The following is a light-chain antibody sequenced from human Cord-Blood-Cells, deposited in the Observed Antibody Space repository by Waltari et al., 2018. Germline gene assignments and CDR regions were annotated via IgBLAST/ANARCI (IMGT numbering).Light chain of an antibody. J-gene: IGLJ3*02. CDR2: LNSDGSH. Sequence: GHSSYAIAWHQQQPEKGPRYLMKLNSDGSHSKGDGIPDRFSGSSSGAERYLTISSLQSEDEADYYCQTWGTGIGVFGGGTKLTVL. V-gene: IGLV4-69*01. CDR3: QTWGTGIGV. CDR1: GHSSYA.